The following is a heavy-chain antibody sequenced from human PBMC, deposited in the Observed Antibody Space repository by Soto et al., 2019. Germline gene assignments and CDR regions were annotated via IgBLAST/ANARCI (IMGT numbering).Heavy chain of an antibody. CDR2: ISWNSGSI. J-gene: IGHJ4*02. V-gene: IGHV3-9*01. CDR3: AKAREYSGYDFDY. Sequence: GGSLRLSCAASGFTFDDYAMHWVRQAPGKGLEWVSGISWNSGSIGYADSVKGRFTISRDNAKNSLYLQMNSLRAEDTALYYCAKAREYSGYDFDYWGQGTLVTVSS. D-gene: IGHD5-12*01. CDR1: GFTFDDYA.